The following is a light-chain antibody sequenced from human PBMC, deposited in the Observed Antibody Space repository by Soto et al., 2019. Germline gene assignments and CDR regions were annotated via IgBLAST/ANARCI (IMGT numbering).Light chain of an antibody. CDR3: QYYNDYCWT. Sequence: DIQLTQSPSTLSASVGDRVTITCRASQTISSWLAWYQQKPGKAPNPLIYETSNLESGVPSRFSGSGSGTEFTLTISSLQPDDFATYYCQYYNDYCWTFGQGTKVEIK. CDR2: ETS. J-gene: IGKJ1*01. V-gene: IGKV1-5*03. CDR1: QTISSW.